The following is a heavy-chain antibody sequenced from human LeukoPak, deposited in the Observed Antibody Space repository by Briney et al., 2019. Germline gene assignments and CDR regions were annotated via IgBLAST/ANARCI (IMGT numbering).Heavy chain of an antibody. J-gene: IGHJ4*02. CDR3: AKAGSYWDFDY. V-gene: IGHV3-23*01. CDR1: GFTFSNYA. D-gene: IGHD1-26*01. Sequence: GGSLRLSCAASGFTFSNYAMSWVRQAPGKGLEWVSAVSGSGGRTYYADSVKGRVTISRDNSKNTLYLQMNSLRAEDTAVYYCAKAGSYWDFDYWGQGTLVTVSS. CDR2: VSGSGGRT.